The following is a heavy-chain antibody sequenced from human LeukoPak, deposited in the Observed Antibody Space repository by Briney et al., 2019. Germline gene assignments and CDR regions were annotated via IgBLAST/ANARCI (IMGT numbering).Heavy chain of an antibody. D-gene: IGHD3-10*01. Sequence: SETLSLTCTVSGGSISSSSYYWGWIRQPPGKGLEWIGSIYYGGNTYQNPSLKSRVTISVDTSKNQFSLKLSSVTAADTAVYYCARLFPYYYGSGSIGNWGQGTLVTVSS. CDR1: GGSISSSSYY. CDR2: IYYGGNT. J-gene: IGHJ4*02. V-gene: IGHV4-39*01. CDR3: ARLFPYYYGSGSIGN.